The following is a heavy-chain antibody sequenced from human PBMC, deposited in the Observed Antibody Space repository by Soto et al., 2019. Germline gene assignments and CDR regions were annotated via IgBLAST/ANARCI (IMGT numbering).Heavy chain of an antibody. CDR3: ARERDAFDI. V-gene: IGHV3-7*01. J-gene: IGHJ3*02. CDR2: IKQDGSEK. CDR1: GFTFISYG. Sequence: EVQLVESGGGLVQPGGPLSFPGAASGFTFISYGLSWVRQPPGKGREWVANIKQDGSEKYYVDSVKGRFTISRDNAKNSLYLQMNSLRAEDTAVYYCARERDAFDIWGQGTMVTVSS.